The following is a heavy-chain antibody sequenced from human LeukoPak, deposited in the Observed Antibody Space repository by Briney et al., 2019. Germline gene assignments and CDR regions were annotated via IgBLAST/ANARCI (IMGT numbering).Heavy chain of an antibody. Sequence: SETLSLTCAVYGGSFSGYYWSWIRQPPGKGLEWIGEINHSGSTNYNPSLKSRVTISVDTSKNQFSLKLSSVTAADTAVYYCARRILGDSWGQGTLVTVSS. J-gene: IGHJ4*02. D-gene: IGHD2/OR15-2a*01. CDR1: GGSFSGYY. V-gene: IGHV4-34*01. CDR3: ARRILGDS. CDR2: INHSGST.